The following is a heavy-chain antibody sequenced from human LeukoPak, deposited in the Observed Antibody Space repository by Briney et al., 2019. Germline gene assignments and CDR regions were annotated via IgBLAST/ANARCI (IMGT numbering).Heavy chain of an antibody. J-gene: IGHJ4*02. CDR1: DGSISGYY. V-gene: IGHV4-59*13. Sequence: PSETLSLTCTVSDGSISGYYWSWIRQPPGKRLEWIAYIYYSGSTNYNPSLKSRVTISVDTSKNQFSLKLSSVTAADTAVYYCARFSGAGGSNYFDYWGQGTLVTVSS. D-gene: IGHD3-10*01. CDR2: IYYSGST. CDR3: ARFSGAGGSNYFDY.